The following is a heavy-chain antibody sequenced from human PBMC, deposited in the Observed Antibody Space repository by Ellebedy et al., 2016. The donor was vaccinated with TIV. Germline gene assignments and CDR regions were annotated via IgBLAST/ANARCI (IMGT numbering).Heavy chain of an antibody. J-gene: IGHJ4*02. CDR1: GFTFSSYS. CDR2: ISSSSSTI. D-gene: IGHD2-2*01. V-gene: IGHV3-48*02. CDR3: AKRLGGGTSCYDE. Sequence: GESLKISXAASGFTFSSYSINWVRQAPGKGLEWVSYISSSSSTIYYADSVKGRFTISRDNAKNSLYLQMNSLRDEDTAVYYCAKRLGGGTSCYDEWGQGTLVTVSS.